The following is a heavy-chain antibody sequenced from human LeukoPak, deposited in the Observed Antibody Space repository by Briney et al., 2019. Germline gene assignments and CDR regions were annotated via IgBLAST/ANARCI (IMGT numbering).Heavy chain of an antibody. Sequence: HPGGSLRLSCAASGFTFSSYEMNWVRQAPGKGLEWVSYISSSGSTIYYADSVKGRFTISRDNTKNSLYLQMNSLRAEDTAVYYCAELGITMIGGVWGRGTTVTISS. CDR3: AELGITMIGGV. CDR2: ISSSGSTI. J-gene: IGHJ6*04. V-gene: IGHV3-48*03. CDR1: GFTFSSYE. D-gene: IGHD3-10*02.